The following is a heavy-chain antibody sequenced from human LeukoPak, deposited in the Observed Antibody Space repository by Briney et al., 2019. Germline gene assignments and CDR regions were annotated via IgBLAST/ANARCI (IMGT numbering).Heavy chain of an antibody. CDR3: ARVFYYGSGTFDL. V-gene: IGHV4-59*01. CDR1: GGPLSSYY. Sequence: SQTLSLTCTVSGGPLSSYYCSWIRQPPGKGLEWLGYIYYSRSTTYNPSLRSRVTISVDTSKNQFSLRLSSVTAADTAVYYCARVFYYGSGTFDLWGRGTLVTVSS. CDR2: IYYSRST. D-gene: IGHD3-10*01. J-gene: IGHJ2*01.